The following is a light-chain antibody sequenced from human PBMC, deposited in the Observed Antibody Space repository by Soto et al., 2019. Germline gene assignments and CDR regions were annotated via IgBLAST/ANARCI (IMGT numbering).Light chain of an antibody. V-gene: IGKV3-20*01. CDR2: GAS. CDR3: QQYGSSLWT. J-gene: IGKJ1*01. CDR1: QSVSSSY. Sequence: ENGFRQSPGTVSLSPGERGTLSCGASQSVSSSYLAWYQQKPGQAPRLLIYGASSRATGIPDRFSGSGSGTDFTLTISRLEPEDFAVYYCQQYGSSLWTFGQGTKVEIK.